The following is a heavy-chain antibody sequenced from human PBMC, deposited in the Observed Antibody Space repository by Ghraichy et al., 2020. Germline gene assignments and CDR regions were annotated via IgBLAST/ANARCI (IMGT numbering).Heavy chain of an antibody. CDR1: GYTFTGYY. V-gene: IGHV1-2*02. J-gene: IGHJ5*02. CDR3: ARDYKGYYYGSGSYMGANWFDP. Sequence: ASVKVSCKASGYTFTGYYMHWVRQAPGQGLEWMGWINPNSGGTNYAQKFQGRVTMTRDTSISTAYMELSRLRSDDTAVYYCARDYKGYYYGSGSYMGANWFDPWGQGTLVTVSS. D-gene: IGHD3-10*01. CDR2: INPNSGGT.